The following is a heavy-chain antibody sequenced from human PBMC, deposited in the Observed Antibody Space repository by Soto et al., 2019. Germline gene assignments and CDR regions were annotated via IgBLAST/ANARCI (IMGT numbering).Heavy chain of an antibody. CDR1: GYTFTGYY. Sequence: ASVKVSCKASGYTFTGYYMHWVRQAPGQGLEWMGWINPNSGGTNYAQKFQGWVTMTRDTSISTAYMELGRLRSDDTAVYYCARDLLNCSSTSCYSGNWFDPWGQGTLVTVSS. J-gene: IGHJ5*02. CDR3: ARDLLNCSSTSCYSGNWFDP. CDR2: INPNSGGT. V-gene: IGHV1-2*04. D-gene: IGHD2-2*01.